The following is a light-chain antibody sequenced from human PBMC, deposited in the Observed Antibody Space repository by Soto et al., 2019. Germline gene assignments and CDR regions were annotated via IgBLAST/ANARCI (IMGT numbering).Light chain of an antibody. CDR1: QSVGSTY. CDR2: GAS. Sequence: EIVLTQSPGTLSLSPGERATISCRASQSVGSTYLAWYQQKPGQAPRVIMYGASRRATGIPDRFSGGGSGTDFTLTISRLEPEDFAVYFCQQYAGPPTTFGQGTRLEIK. V-gene: IGKV3-20*01. J-gene: IGKJ5*01. CDR3: QQYAGPPTT.